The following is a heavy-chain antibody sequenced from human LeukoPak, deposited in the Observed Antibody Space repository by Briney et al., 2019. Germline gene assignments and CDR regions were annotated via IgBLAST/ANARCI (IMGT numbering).Heavy chain of an antibody. Sequence: GRSLRLSCAASGFTFSSYGMHWVRQAPGKGLEWVAVIWYDGSNKYYADSVKGRFTISRDNSKNTLYLQMNSLRAEDTAVYYCARVSQFSYYDSSGHGGFDYWGQGTLVTVSS. V-gene: IGHV3-33*01. J-gene: IGHJ4*02. D-gene: IGHD3-22*01. CDR2: IWYDGSNK. CDR3: ARVSQFSYYDSSGHGGFDY. CDR1: GFTFSSYG.